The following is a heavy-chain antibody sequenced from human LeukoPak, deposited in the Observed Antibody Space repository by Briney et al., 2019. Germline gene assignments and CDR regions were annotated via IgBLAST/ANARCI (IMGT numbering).Heavy chain of an antibody. CDR2: MNPNSGNT. J-gene: IGHJ4*02. V-gene: IGHV1-8*01. Sequence: ASVKVSCKASVYTFTSYDINWVRQATGQGLEWMGWMNPNSGNTGNAQKFQGRVTMTRNTSISTAYMELSSLRSDDTAVYYCARKYLYGSGKPHFDYWGQGTLVTVSS. CDR1: VYTFTSYD. CDR3: ARKYLYGSGKPHFDY. D-gene: IGHD3-10*01.